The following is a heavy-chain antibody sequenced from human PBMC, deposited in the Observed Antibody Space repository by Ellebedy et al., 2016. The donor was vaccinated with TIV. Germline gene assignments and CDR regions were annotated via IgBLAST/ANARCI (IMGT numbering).Heavy chain of an antibody. V-gene: IGHV3-11*04. Sequence: GESLKISCAASGFTFSDYYMSWIRQAPGKGLEWVSYISSSSSTIYYADSVKGRFTISRDNAKNSLYLQMNSLRDEDKAVYYCAREHGDYVGHWFDPWGQGTLVTVSS. CDR2: ISSSSSTI. CDR1: GFTFSDYY. D-gene: IGHD4-17*01. J-gene: IGHJ5*02. CDR3: AREHGDYVGHWFDP.